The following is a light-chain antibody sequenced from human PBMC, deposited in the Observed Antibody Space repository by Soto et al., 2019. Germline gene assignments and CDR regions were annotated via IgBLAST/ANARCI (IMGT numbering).Light chain of an antibody. CDR1: QSISSY. CDR2: AAS. V-gene: IGKV1-39*01. CDR3: QQSYSTLPYT. Sequence: DIQMTQSPSFLSASVGDRVTITCRASQSISSYLNWYQQNPGKAPKLLIYAASSLQSGVPSRFSGSGSGTDFTLTISILQPEDFATYYCQQSYSTLPYTFGQGTKLEIK. J-gene: IGKJ2*01.